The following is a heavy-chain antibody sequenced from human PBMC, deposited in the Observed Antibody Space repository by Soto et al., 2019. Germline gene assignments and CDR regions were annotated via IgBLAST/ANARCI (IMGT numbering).Heavy chain of an antibody. D-gene: IGHD5-12*01. CDR2: ISYDGSNK. V-gene: IGHV3-30-3*01. Sequence: QVQLVESGGGVVQPGRSLRLSCAASGFTFSSYAMHWVRQAPGKGLEWVAVISYDGSNKYYADSVKGRFTISRDNSKNTLYLQMNSLRAEDTAVYYCARGRMVATREYYFDYWGQGTLVTVS. CDR3: ARGRMVATREYYFDY. CDR1: GFTFSSYA. J-gene: IGHJ4*02.